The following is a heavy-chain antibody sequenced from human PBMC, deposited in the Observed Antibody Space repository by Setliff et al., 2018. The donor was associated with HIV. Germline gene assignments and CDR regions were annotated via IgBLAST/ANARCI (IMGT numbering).Heavy chain of an antibody. J-gene: IGHJ6*03. V-gene: IGHV1-69*13. D-gene: IGHD4-4*01. CDR2: IIPLFGSA. Sequence: ASVKVSCKASGNSFHSYAFSWVRQAPGQGLEWMGGIIPLFGSANYAQKFQGRVTITADESTGTVYMEVSGLRFEDTAVYFCAKDGPTVIEGSYMDVWGKGTTVTVSS. CDR1: GNSFHSYA. CDR3: AKDGPTVIEGSYMDV.